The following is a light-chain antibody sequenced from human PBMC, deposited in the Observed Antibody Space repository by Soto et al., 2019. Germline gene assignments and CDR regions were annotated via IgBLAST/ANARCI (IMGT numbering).Light chain of an antibody. CDR3: TSFSSSTSLYV. Sequence: LAQPASVSGSLGQSITISCTGTTRDIAGYNYISWYQQLPGKAPKLMIYQVTIRPSGISNRFSGSKSGNTASLTISGLQAEDEADYYCTSFSSSTSLYVFGTGTKVTVL. CDR2: QVT. CDR1: TRDIAGYNY. J-gene: IGLJ1*01. V-gene: IGLV2-14*01.